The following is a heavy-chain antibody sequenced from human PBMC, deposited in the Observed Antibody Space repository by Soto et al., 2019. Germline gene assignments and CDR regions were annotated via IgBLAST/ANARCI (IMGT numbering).Heavy chain of an antibody. CDR2: IYYSGST. CDR1: GGSISSSSYY. Sequence: SETLSLTCTVSGGSISSSSYYWGWIRQPPGKGLEWIGSIYYSGSTYYNPSLKSRVTISVDTSKNQFSLKLSSVTAADTAVYYCATTLYDSSGYYYSYYFDYWGQGTLVTVSS. CDR3: ATTLYDSSGYYYSYYFDY. D-gene: IGHD3-22*01. J-gene: IGHJ4*02. V-gene: IGHV4-39*01.